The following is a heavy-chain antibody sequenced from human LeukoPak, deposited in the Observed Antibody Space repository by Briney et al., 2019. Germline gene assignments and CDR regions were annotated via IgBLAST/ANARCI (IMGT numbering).Heavy chain of an antibody. J-gene: IGHJ5*02. CDR3: AIARQTVAGTNSWFDP. CDR2: INHSGST. V-gene: IGHV4-34*01. Sequence: ASETLSLTCAVYGGSFSGYYWSWIRQPPGKGLEWIGEINHSGSTNYNPSLKSRVTISVDTSKNQFSLKLSSVTAADTAVYYCAIARQTVAGTNSWFDPWGQGTLVTVSS. D-gene: IGHD6-19*01. CDR1: GGSFSGYY.